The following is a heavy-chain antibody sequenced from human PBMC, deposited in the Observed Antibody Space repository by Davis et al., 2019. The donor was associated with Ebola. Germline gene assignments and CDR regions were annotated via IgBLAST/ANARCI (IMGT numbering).Heavy chain of an antibody. V-gene: IGHV6-1*01. Sequence: HSQTLSLTCAISGDTVSTKSTGWNWIRQSPSRGLEWLGRTYYTSKWNYDYAVSVRSRININVDTSKNQFSLQLNSVTPEDTAVYYCARGWLRTGFDYWGQGAPVTVSS. CDR1: GDTVSTKSTG. J-gene: IGHJ4*02. CDR2: TYYTSKWNY. D-gene: IGHD5-12*01. CDR3: ARGWLRTGFDY.